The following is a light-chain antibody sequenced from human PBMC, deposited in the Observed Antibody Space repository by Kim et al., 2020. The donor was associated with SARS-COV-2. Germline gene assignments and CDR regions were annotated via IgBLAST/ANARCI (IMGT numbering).Light chain of an antibody. Sequence: GPRVSLSGSGRSSNIGTKAVHWYQQLPGTAPKLLIYSKNQRPSGVPDRFSGSKSGTAASLAISDLQSEDEAGYYCAAWDDSLNGLVFGGGTQLTVL. J-gene: IGLJ2*01. V-gene: IGLV1-44*01. CDR1: SSNIGTKA. CDR2: SKN. CDR3: AAWDDSLNGLV.